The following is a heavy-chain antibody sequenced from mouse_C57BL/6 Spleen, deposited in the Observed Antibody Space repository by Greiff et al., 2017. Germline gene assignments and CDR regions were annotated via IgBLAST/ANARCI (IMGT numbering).Heavy chain of an antibody. CDR3: ARFYYSNPDY. CDR2: IDPEDGET. J-gene: IGHJ2*01. V-gene: IGHV14-2*01. D-gene: IGHD2-5*01. Sequence: VQLQQPGAELVKPGASVKLSCTASGFNIKDYYMHWVKQRTEQGLEWIGRIDPEDGETKYAPNFQGKATRTSDTSSNTAYLQLSSLTSEDTAVYYCARFYYSNPDYWGQGTTLTVSS. CDR1: GFNIKDYY.